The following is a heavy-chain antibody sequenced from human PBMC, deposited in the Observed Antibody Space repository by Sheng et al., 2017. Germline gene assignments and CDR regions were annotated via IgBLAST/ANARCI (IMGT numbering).Heavy chain of an antibody. Sequence: QVQLQESGPGLVRPSETLSLTCAVSGSSISSGYYWAWIRQSPGKGLEWIGSIYDTVRTYYNPSLKSRVTISVDMSKNQVSLKVRSVTAADTAVYYCATPTTHHFHHGMDAWGQGTTVTVS. CDR2: IYDTVRT. V-gene: IGHV4-38-2*01. D-gene: IGHD1-7*01. CDR3: ATPTTHHFHHGMDA. CDR1: GSSISSGYY. J-gene: IGHJ6*02.